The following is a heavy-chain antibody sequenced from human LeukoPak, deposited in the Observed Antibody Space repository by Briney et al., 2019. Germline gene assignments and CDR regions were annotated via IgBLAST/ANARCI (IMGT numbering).Heavy chain of an antibody. V-gene: IGHV5-51*01. CDR3: ASSFTYYYYGMDV. CDR2: IYPGDSDT. D-gene: IGHD3-16*02. CDR1: GYSFTRYW. J-gene: IGHJ6*02. Sequence: GESLKISCKGSGYSFTRYWIGWVRQMPGKGLEWMGIIYPGDSDTRYSPSFQGQVTISADKSISTAYLQWSSLKASDTAMYYCASSFTYYYYGMDVWGQGTTVTVSS.